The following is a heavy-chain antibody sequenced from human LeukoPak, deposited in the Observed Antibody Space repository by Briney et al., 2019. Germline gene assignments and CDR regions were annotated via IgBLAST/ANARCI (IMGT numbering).Heavy chain of an antibody. CDR2: IYTSGST. CDR1: GGSFSGYY. V-gene: IGHV4-59*10. D-gene: IGHD5-24*01. J-gene: IGHJ4*02. Sequence: PSETLSLTCAVYGGSFSGYYWSWIRQPAGKGLEWIGRIYTSGSTNYNPSLKSRVTMSVDTSKNQFSLKLSSVTAADTAVYYCARGPVEMATIYFDYWGQGTLVTVSS. CDR3: ARGPVEMATIYFDY.